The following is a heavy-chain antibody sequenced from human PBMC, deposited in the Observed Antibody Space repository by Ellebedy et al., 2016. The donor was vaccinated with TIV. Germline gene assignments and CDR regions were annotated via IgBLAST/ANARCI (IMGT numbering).Heavy chain of an antibody. V-gene: IGHV3-30-3*01. CDR2: ISYDGSNQ. CDR1: GFTFSSYV. Sequence: GESLKISCAASGFTFSSYVMHWVRQAPGKGLEWVAVISYDGSNQYYADSVKGRFTISRDKSKNTLYLQMNSLRAEDTAVYYCARDQHDFWSGYPYYYYMDVWGKGTTVTVSS. J-gene: IGHJ6*03. D-gene: IGHD3-3*01. CDR3: ARDQHDFWSGYPYYYYMDV.